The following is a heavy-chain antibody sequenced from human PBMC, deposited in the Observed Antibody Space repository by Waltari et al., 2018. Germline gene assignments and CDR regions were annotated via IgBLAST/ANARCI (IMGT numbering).Heavy chain of an antibody. J-gene: IGHJ4*02. V-gene: IGHV4-34*01. CDR1: GGSLSGYY. Sequence: QLQLQQWGAGLLTPSEPLSLTCAVYGGSLSGYYWSWIRQPPGKGLEWIGEINHSGSTNYNPSLKSRVTISVDTSKNQFSLKLSSVTAADTAVYYCAREASGFDYWGQGTLVTVSS. CDR2: INHSGST. CDR3: AREASGFDY. D-gene: IGHD2-15*01.